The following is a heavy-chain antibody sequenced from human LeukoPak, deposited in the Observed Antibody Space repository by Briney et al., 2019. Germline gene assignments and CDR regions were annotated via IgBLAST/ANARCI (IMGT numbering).Heavy chain of an antibody. D-gene: IGHD3-9*01. CDR1: GFTFSNYE. CDR2: ISSSGSTI. V-gene: IGHV3-48*03. Sequence: GGSLRLSCAVSGFTFSNYEMNWVRQAPGKGLEWVSYISSSGSTIYYADSMKGRFTISRDNAKNSLYLQLNSLRAEDTAIYYCVRLRLTDIWGQGTMVTVSS. CDR3: VRLRLTDI. J-gene: IGHJ3*02.